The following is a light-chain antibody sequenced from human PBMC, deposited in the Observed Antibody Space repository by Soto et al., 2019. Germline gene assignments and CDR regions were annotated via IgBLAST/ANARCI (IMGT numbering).Light chain of an antibody. Sequence: IVLTQSPGIVSVSLRKKKPLYCRASQNIGTYLAWYQHKPGQAPSVLIFGASTRANGVPDRFSGSGSGTDFTLTISRLDPADFAVYYCQQYGTSPRWTLGQGTKVDIK. J-gene: IGKJ1*01. CDR2: GAS. V-gene: IGKV3-20*01. CDR3: QQYGTSPRWT. CDR1: QNIGTY.